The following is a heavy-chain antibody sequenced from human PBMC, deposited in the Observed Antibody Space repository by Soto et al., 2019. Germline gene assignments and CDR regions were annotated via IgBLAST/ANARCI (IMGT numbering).Heavy chain of an antibody. Sequence: QVQLVQSGAEVKKPGSSVKVSCKASGGTFSSYAISWVRQAPGQGLEWMGGIIPIFGTASYAQKFQGRVTITAEESTSTAYMELSTLRSEDTAVYYCARDQEDHYYDSSGYGDYFDYWGQGTLVTVSS. V-gene: IGHV1-69*01. CDR3: ARDQEDHYYDSSGYGDYFDY. D-gene: IGHD3-22*01. CDR2: IIPIFGTA. CDR1: GGTFSSYA. J-gene: IGHJ4*02.